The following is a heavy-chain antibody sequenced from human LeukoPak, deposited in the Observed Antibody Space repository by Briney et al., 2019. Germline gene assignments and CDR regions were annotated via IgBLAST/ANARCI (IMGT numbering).Heavy chain of an antibody. Sequence: ASVKVSCKASGHTFTSYAMNWVRQAPGQGLEWMGWINTNTGNPTYAQGFTGRFVFSLDTSVSTAYLQISSLKAEDTAVYYCARVSPQWLTTGGFDYWGQGTLVTVSS. CDR3: ARVSPQWLTTGGFDY. V-gene: IGHV7-4-1*02. D-gene: IGHD6-19*01. J-gene: IGHJ4*02. CDR2: INTNTGNP. CDR1: GHTFTSYA.